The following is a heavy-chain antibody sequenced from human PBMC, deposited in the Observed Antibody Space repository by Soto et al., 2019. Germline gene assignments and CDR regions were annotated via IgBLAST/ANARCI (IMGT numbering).Heavy chain of an antibody. CDR2: IGSSGAST. CDR3: AKGPYSGSTYSDY. D-gene: IGHD1-26*01. CDR1: QFTFSSYA. V-gene: IGHV3-23*01. Sequence: GGSLRLSCAASQFTFSSYAMSWVRQAPGKGLEWVSGIGSSGASTYYADSVKGRFTISRDNSKNTLYLQMNSLRAEATAVYFCAKGPYSGSTYSDYWGQGTLVTVSS. J-gene: IGHJ4*02.